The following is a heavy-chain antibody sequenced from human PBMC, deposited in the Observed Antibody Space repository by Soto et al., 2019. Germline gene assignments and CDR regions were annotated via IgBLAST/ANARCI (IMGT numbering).Heavy chain of an antibody. CDR1: GYTFTGYF. CDR2: LNPNSGVT. J-gene: IGHJ3*01. Sequence: GASVKVSCKASGYTFTGYFIHWLRQAPGQGLEWMGWLNPNSGVTNYAQNFQDRVTMTRDTSISTAYMELSSLRSDDTAVYYCAREPMVRGVTSAFDLWGQGTMVTVSS. V-gene: IGHV1-2*02. CDR3: AREPMVRGVTSAFDL. D-gene: IGHD3-10*01.